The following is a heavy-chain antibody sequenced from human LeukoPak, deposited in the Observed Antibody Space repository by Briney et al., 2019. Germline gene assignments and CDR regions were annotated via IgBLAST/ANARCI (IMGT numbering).Heavy chain of an antibody. CDR3: AREGGSYYHWSDP. V-gene: IGHV4-59*01. Sequence: SETLSLTCTLSGGSISNYYWSWIRQPPGKGLEWIGNIFYSGSTNYNPSLKSRVTISLDTSKNQFSLKLTSVSAADTAVYYCAREGGSYYHWSDPWGQGTLVTVSS. D-gene: IGHD1-26*01. CDR2: IFYSGST. J-gene: IGHJ5*02. CDR1: GGSISNYY.